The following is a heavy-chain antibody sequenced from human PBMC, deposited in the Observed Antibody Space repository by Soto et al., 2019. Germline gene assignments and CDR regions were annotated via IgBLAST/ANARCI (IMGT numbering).Heavy chain of an antibody. V-gene: IGHV1-18*01. J-gene: IGHJ3*02. Sequence: GASVKVSCKASGYTFTSYGISWVRQAPGQGLEWMGWISAYNGNTNYAQKLQGRVTMTTDTSTSTAYMERRSLRSDDTAVYYCARAQRRYCDWLVGAVVFDIWGQGTMFTVS. CDR1: GYTFTSYG. CDR2: ISAYNGNT. CDR3: ARAQRRYCDWLVGAVVFDI. D-gene: IGHD3-9*01.